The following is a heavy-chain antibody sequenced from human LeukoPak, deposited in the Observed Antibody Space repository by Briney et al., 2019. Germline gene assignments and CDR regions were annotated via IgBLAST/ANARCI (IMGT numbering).Heavy chain of an antibody. V-gene: IGHV3-30*18. J-gene: IGHJ3*02. CDR2: ISYDGSNK. D-gene: IGHD4-17*01. CDR3: AKDLQGDYLSNAFDI. CDR1: GFTFSSYG. Sequence: GGSLRLSCAGAGFTFSSYGMHWVRQAPGKGLEWVAVISYDGSNKYYADSVKGRFTISRDNSKNTLYLQMNSLRAEDTAVYYCAKDLQGDYLSNAFDIWGQGTMVTVSS.